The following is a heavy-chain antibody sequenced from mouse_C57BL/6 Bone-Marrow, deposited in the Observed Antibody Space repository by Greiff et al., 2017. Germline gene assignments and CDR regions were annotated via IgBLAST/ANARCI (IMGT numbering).Heavy chain of an antibody. CDR2: FHPYNDDT. J-gene: IGHJ2*01. D-gene: IGHD5-1*01. CDR1: GYTFTTYP. CDR3: ARSSTFFYYFDY. Sequence: VQLQQSGAELVKPGASVKMSCKASGYTFTTYPIEWMKQNHGKSLEWIGNFHPYNDDTKYNEKFKGKDTLTVEKSSNTVYLELSRLTSDDSAVYYCARSSTFFYYFDYRGQGTTLTVSS. V-gene: IGHV1-47*01.